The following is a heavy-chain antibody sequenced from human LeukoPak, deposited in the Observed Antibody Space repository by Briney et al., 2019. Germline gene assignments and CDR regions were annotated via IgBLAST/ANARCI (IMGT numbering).Heavy chain of an antibody. J-gene: IGHJ4*02. Sequence: SQTLSLTCTVSGGSISSGSYYWSWIRQPAGKGLEWIGRIYTSGSTNYNPSLKSRVTISVDTSKNQFSLKLSSVTAADTAVYYCARGPNYYGSGTNGWGQGTLVTVSS. CDR1: GGSISSGSYY. CDR3: ARGPNYYGSGTNG. V-gene: IGHV4-61*02. CDR2: IYTSGST. D-gene: IGHD3-10*01.